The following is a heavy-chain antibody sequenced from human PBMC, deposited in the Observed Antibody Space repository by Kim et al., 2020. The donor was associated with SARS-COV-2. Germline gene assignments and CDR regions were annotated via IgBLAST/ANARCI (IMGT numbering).Heavy chain of an antibody. V-gene: IGHV3-72*01. CDR1: GFTFSDHY. CDR3: ARGRAGLLWFGELLYRTDYYYYGMDV. D-gene: IGHD3-10*01. Sequence: GGSLRLSCAASGFTFSDHYMDWVRQAPGKGLEWVGRTRNKANSYTTKYAASVKGRFTISRDDSKNSLYLQMNSLKTEDTAVYYCARGRAGLLWFGELLYRTDYYYYGMDVWGQGTTVTVSS. CDR2: TRNKANSYTT. J-gene: IGHJ6*02.